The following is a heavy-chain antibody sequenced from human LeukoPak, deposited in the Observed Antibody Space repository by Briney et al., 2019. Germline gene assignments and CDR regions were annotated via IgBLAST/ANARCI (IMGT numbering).Heavy chain of an antibody. D-gene: IGHD3-9*01. Sequence: ASVKVSCKASGYTFTGYYMHWVRQAPGQGLEWMGWINPNSGGTNYAQKFQGRVTMTRDTSISTAYMELSGLRSDDTAVYYCARDGHLTGYSNRFDYWGQGTLVTVSS. CDR1: GYTFTGYY. CDR3: ARDGHLTGYSNRFDY. J-gene: IGHJ4*02. V-gene: IGHV1-2*02. CDR2: INPNSGGT.